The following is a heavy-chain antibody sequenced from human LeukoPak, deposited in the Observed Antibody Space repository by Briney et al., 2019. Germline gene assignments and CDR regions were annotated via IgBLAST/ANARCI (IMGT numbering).Heavy chain of an antibody. CDR1: GVSISSNY. Sequence: SETLSLTCTVSGVSISSNYWSWIRQSPGKGLEWIGYIYYRGSTDYNPSLKSRVTISVDTSKNQFSLKLSSVTAADTAVYYCARQNYDEVNYYYYGLDVWGQGTTVTVSS. V-gene: IGHV4-59*08. CDR2: IYYRGST. CDR3: ARQNYDEVNYYYYGLDV. J-gene: IGHJ6*02. D-gene: IGHD3-3*01.